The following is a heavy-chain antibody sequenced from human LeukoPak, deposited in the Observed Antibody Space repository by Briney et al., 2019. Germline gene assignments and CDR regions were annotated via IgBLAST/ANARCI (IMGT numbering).Heavy chain of an antibody. Sequence: GGSLRLSCAASGFTFSNYAMSWVRQAPGKGLEWVSAISGSGGSTYYADSVKGRFTISRDNSKNTLYLQMNSLRAEDTAVYYCAKAPGGGYDKTYYFDYWGQGTLVTVSS. CDR1: GFTFSNYA. J-gene: IGHJ4*02. CDR2: ISGSGGST. CDR3: AKAPGGGYDKTYYFDY. V-gene: IGHV3-23*01. D-gene: IGHD3-9*01.